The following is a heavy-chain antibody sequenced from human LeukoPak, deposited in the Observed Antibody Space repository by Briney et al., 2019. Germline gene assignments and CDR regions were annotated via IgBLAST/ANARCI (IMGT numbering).Heavy chain of an antibody. Sequence: SETLSLTCAVYGGSFSGYYWTWIRQTPEKGLEWIGEMNPSGSTNYNPSFKSRVTISVDTSKNQFSLELSSVTAADTAVYYCARGRQDVTMIVVVMTAVSYYLDVWGKGTTVTVS. CDR3: ARGRQDVTMIVVVMTAVSYYLDV. CDR2: MNPSGST. D-gene: IGHD3-22*01. J-gene: IGHJ6*03. V-gene: IGHV4-34*01. CDR1: GGSFSGYY.